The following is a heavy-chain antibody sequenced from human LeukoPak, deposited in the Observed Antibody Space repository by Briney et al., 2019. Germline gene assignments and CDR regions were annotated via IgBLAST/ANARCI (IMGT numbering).Heavy chain of an antibody. CDR2: ISAYNGNT. V-gene: IGHV1-18*01. J-gene: IGHJ4*02. D-gene: IGHD6-19*01. CDR1: GYTFTSYG. Sequence: ASVKVSCKASGYTFTSYGISWVRQAPGQGLEWMGRISAYNGNTNYVQKLQGRVTMTTDTSTSTAYMELRSLRSDDTAVYYCARDPSIAVAGDLDYWGQGTLVTVSS. CDR3: ARDPSIAVAGDLDY.